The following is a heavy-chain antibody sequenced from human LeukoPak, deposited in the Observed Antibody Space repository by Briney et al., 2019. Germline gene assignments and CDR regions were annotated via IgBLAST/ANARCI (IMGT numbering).Heavy chain of an antibody. CDR1: GFNFYNYV. CDR2: IREGDGGT. V-gene: IGHV3-23*01. CDR3: TKVRPPPGSGWYGGDDD. D-gene: IGHD6-19*01. Sequence: GGSLRLSCAASGFNFYNYVMSWVRQAPGKGLEWVSSIREGDGGTDYADSVKGRFTISRDNFKNIVDLQMTSLRAEDTAMYFCTKVRPPPGSGWYGGDDDWGQGTLVAVSS. J-gene: IGHJ4*02.